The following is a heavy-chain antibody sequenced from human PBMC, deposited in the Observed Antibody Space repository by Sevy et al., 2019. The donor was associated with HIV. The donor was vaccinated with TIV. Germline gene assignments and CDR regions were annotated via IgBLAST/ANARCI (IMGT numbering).Heavy chain of an antibody. D-gene: IGHD3-3*01. V-gene: IGHV3-23*01. CDR2: VSGETDTT. Sequence: GGSLRRSCVASGFAFRSYAMSWVRQAPGKGLEWISTVSGETDTTFYADSVKGRFTISRDTSKNTLYLQMNSLRADDTATYYCAKDSGMPISRLIIHNFDFWGRGTLVTVSS. CDR1: GFAFRSYA. CDR3: AKDSGMPISRLIIHNFDF. J-gene: IGHJ4*02.